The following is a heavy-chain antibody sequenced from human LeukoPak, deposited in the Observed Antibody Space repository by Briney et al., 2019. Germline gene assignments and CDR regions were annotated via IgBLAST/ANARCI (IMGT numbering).Heavy chain of an antibody. CDR1: GGSLSSDY. D-gene: IGHD2-21*01. CDR3: AREPHL. V-gene: IGHV4-59*01. CDR2: VYYSGST. J-gene: IGHJ4*02. Sequence: PSETLSLTCTVSGGSLSSDYWSWIRQPPTKGLEWIGYVYYSGSTNYNPSLKSRVTISVDTSKNQFSLKLSSVTAADTAVYYCAREPHLWGQGTLVTVSS.